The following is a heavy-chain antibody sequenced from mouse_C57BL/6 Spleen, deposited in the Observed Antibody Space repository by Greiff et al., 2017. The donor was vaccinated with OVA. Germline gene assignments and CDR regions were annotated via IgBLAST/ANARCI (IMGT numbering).Heavy chain of an antibody. CDR1: GYTFTDYY. J-gene: IGHJ4*01. CDR3: APISQKNYAMDY. V-gene: IGHV1-26*01. D-gene: IGHD6-5*01. CDR2: INPNNGGT. Sequence: EVQLQQSGPELVKPGASVKISCKASGYTFTDYYMNWVKQSHGKSLEWIGDINPNNGGTSYNQKFKGKATLTVDKSSSTAYMELRSLTSEDSAVYYCAPISQKNYAMDYWGQGTSVTVSS.